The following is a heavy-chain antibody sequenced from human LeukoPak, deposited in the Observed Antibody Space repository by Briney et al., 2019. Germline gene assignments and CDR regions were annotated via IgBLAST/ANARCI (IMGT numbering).Heavy chain of an antibody. D-gene: IGHD3-22*01. J-gene: IGHJ4*02. CDR3: ARSYYYDSSGYS. V-gene: IGHV4-61*01. CDR2: IYYSGST. Sequence: SETLSLTCTVSGGSVSSGSYYWSWIRQPPGKGLEWIGYIYYSGSTNYNPSLESRVTISVDTSKNQFSLKLSSVTAADTAVYYCARSYYYDSSGYSWGQGTLVTVSS. CDR1: GGSVSSGSYY.